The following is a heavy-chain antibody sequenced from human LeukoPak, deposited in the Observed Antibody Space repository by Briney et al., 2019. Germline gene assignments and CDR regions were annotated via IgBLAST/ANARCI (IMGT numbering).Heavy chain of an antibody. CDR2: ISSSSSYI. CDR3: ARDPYCSGGSCYPPPDY. Sequence: PGGSLRLSCAASGFTFSSYSMNWVRQAPGKGLEWVSSISSSSSYIYYADSVKGRFTISRDNAENSLYLQMNSLRAEDTAVYYCARDPYCSGGSCYPPPDYWGQGTLVTVSS. CDR1: GFTFSSYS. J-gene: IGHJ4*02. V-gene: IGHV3-21*01. D-gene: IGHD2-15*01.